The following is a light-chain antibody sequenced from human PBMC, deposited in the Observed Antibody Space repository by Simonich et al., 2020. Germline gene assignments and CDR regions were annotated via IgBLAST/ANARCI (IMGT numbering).Light chain of an antibody. CDR3: QQYGSSPKT. CDR2: DAS. V-gene: IGKV3D-20*01. Sequence: EIVLTQSPGTLSLSPGEIATLSCRASQSVSSSYLAWYQQKPGLAPRLLIYDASSRATGIPDRFSGSGSGTDFTLTISRLEPEDFAVYYCQQYGSSPKTFGQGTKLEIK. J-gene: IGKJ2*01. CDR1: QSVSSSY.